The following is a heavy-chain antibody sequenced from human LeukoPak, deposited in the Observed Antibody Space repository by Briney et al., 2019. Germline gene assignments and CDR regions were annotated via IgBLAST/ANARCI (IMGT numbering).Heavy chain of an antibody. D-gene: IGHD3-22*01. CDR3: ARKTTGGIVVVSPRGAFDI. Sequence: GGSLRLSCAASGFTVSSNYMSWVRQAPGKGLEWVSVIYSGGSTYYADSVKGRFTISRGNSKNTLYLQMNSLRAEDTAVYYCARKTTGGIVVVSPRGAFDIWGQGTMVTVSS. CDR2: IYSGGST. CDR1: GFTVSSNY. J-gene: IGHJ3*02. V-gene: IGHV3-66*01.